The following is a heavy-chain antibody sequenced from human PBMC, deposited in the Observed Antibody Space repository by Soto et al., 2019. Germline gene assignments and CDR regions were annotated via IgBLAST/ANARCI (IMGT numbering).Heavy chain of an antibody. D-gene: IGHD5-12*01. CDR3: ARVEDIGLDSYYGMDV. Sequence: ASVKVSCKASGYTFTSYGISWVRQAPGQGLEWMGWISAYNGNTNYAQKLQGRVTMTTDTSTSTAYMELRSLRSDDTAVYYCARVEDIGLDSYYGMDVWGQGTTVTVSS. J-gene: IGHJ6*02. CDR2: ISAYNGNT. V-gene: IGHV1-18*01. CDR1: GYTFTSYG.